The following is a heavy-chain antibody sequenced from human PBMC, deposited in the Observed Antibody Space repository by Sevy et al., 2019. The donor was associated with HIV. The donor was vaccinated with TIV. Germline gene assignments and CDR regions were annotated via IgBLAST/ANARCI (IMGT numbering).Heavy chain of an antibody. CDR3: ANDSIAVYYFDY. V-gene: IGHV3-30*02. J-gene: IGHJ4*02. CDR2: IRYDGSNK. CDR1: GFTFSSYG. Sequence: GGSLRLSCAASGFTFSSYGMHWVRQAPGKGLEWVAFIRYDGSNKYYADSVKGRFTISRDNSKNTLYLQMNSLRAEDTAVYYCANDSIAVYYFDYWGQGTLVTVSS. D-gene: IGHD6-19*01.